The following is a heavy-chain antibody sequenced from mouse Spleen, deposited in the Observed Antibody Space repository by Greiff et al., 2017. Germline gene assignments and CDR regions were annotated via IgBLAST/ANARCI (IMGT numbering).Heavy chain of an antibody. D-gene: IGHD2-4*01. CDR2: IYPSDSYT. V-gene: IGHV1-69*02. CDR3: TRSTMITTAWFAY. CDR1: GYTFTSYW. J-gene: IGHJ3*01. Sequence: VQLQQPGAELVRPGASVKLSCKASGYTFTSYWINWVKQRPGQGLEWIGNIYPSDSYTNYNQKFKDKATLTVDKSSSTAYMQLSSPTSEDSAVYYCTRSTMITTAWFAYWGQGTLVTVSA.